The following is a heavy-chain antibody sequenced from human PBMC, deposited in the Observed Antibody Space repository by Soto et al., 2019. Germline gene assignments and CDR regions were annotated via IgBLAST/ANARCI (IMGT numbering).Heavy chain of an antibody. CDR2: IYSGGST. J-gene: IGHJ6*03. CDR3: ARCELDRYCSGGSCYGDDYYYYMDV. Sequence: GGSLRLSCAASGFTVSSNYMSWVRQAPGKGLEWVSVIYSGGSTYYADSVKGRFTISRGNSKNTLYLQMNSLRAEDTAVYYWARCELDRYCSGGSCYGDDYYYYMDVWGKGTTVTVSS. CDR1: GFTVSSNY. D-gene: IGHD2-15*01. V-gene: IGHV3-66*01.